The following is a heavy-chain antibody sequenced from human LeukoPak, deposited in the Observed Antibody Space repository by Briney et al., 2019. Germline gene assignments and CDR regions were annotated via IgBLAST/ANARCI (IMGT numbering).Heavy chain of an antibody. J-gene: IGHJ4*02. CDR3: ARDNSPVDY. D-gene: IGHD4-11*01. Sequence: GGSLRLSCAASGFTFSRYWMSWVRQAPGKGLEWVANIKQDGSEKYYVDSVKGRVTISRDNTKNSLYLQMNSLRAEDTAVYYCARDNSPVDYWGQGTLVTVSS. CDR2: IKQDGSEK. CDR1: GFTFSRYW. V-gene: IGHV3-7*01.